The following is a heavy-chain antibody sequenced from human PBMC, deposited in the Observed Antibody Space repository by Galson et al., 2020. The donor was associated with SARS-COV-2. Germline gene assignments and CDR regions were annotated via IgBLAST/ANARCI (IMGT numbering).Heavy chain of an antibody. CDR3: ARELPIPAFDI. J-gene: IGHJ3*02. CDR1: GFTFDDFG. CDR2: INWNGDST. D-gene: IGHD2-21*01. Sequence: GESLKISCAASGFTFDDFGMSWVRQAPGKGLEWVSGINWNGDSTGYEDSVKGRFTISRDNAKNSLYLQMNSLRAEDTALYHCARELPIPAFDIWGQGTMVTVSS. V-gene: IGHV3-20*01.